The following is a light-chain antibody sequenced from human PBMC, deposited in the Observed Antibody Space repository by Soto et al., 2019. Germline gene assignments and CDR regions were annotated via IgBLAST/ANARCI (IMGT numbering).Light chain of an antibody. CDR3: QQYGAYSCA. V-gene: IGKV1-16*01. CDR2: AAY. Sequence: DIQMTQSPSSLSASVGERVTITCRASQGISNHLVWFQQKPGKAPKSLIYAAYRLQSGVPFRLSGSGSGSDCTLTICSLQPEDFATYYCQQYGAYSCAFGSGNKVDIK. J-gene: IGKJ3*01. CDR1: QGISNH.